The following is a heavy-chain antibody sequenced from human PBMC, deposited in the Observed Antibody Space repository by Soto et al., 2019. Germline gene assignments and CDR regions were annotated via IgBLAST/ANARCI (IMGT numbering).Heavy chain of an antibody. V-gene: IGHV3-23*01. CDR1: GFTLSSYP. J-gene: IGHJ6*02. CDR3: AKKGYDWNDHYYYYGLDV. Sequence: GGSLRLSCAASGFTLSSYPMSWVRQAPGKGLEWVTGLTGSGGSTYYADSVKGRFTISRDNSKNTLYLQMNSLRAEDTAVYYCAKKGYDWNDHYYYYGLDVWGQGTTVTVSS. D-gene: IGHD1-1*01. CDR2: LTGSGGST.